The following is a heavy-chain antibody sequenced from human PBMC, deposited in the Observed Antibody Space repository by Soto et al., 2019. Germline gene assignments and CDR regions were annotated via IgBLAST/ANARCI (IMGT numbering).Heavy chain of an antibody. D-gene: IGHD3-22*01. CDR3: ARDREARGSGYFAAYDY. Sequence: ASVKVSCKVSGYDFTTYGLSRVREAPGQGPEWMAWITSYNGKRKYAQKFQGRVAMTTDTSTSTAYMELMSLRPDDTAVYYCARDREARGSGYFAAYDYWGQGTLVTVS. V-gene: IGHV1-18*01. J-gene: IGHJ4*02. CDR1: GYDFTTYG. CDR2: ITSYNGKR.